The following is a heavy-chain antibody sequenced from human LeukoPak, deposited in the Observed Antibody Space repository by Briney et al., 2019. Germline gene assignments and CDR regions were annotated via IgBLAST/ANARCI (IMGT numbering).Heavy chain of an antibody. J-gene: IGHJ5*01. CDR1: TFTFSSYA. CDR3: ARGAYGDYDS. Sequence: GGSLRLSCPASTFTFSSYAMSWVRPAPGKGLEWVSAISAGPDSPYYADSVQGRFTISRDHSKSTLFLQMSGLRAEDTAVYFCARGAYGDYDSWGQGTLVTVSS. V-gene: IGHV3-23*01. D-gene: IGHD4-17*01. CDR2: ISAGPDSP.